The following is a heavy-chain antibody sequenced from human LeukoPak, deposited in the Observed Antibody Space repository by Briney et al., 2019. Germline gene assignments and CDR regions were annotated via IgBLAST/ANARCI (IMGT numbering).Heavy chain of an antibody. D-gene: IGHD2-21*01. CDR1: GFTFSDYY. CDR3: ARFVARFSGHISH. J-gene: IGHJ4*02. V-gene: IGHV3-11*01. CDR2: ISSSGSTI. Sequence: GGSLRLSCTASGFTFSDYYMSWIRQAPGKGLEWVSYISSSGSTIYYADSVKGRFTISRDNAKNSLYLQMNSLRAEDTAVYYCARFVARFSGHISHWGQGTLVTVSS.